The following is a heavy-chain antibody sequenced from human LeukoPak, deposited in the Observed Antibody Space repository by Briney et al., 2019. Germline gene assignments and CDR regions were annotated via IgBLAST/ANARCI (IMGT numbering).Heavy chain of an antibody. CDR1: GFTFSNYA. V-gene: IGHV3-30-3*01. J-gene: IGHJ4*02. Sequence: PGGSLRLSCAASGFTFSNYAVHWVRQAPGKELEWVAVISKDGSNKYYADSVKGRFTISRDNSKNTLYLQMNSLRAEDTAVYYCAKDQASGFGYWGQGTLVTVSS. D-gene: IGHD3-10*01. CDR3: AKDQASGFGY. CDR2: ISKDGSNK.